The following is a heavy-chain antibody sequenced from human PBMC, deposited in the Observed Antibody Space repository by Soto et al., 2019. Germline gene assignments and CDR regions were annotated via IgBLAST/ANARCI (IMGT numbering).Heavy chain of an antibody. Sequence: GGSLRLSCAASGFTFSSYAMSWVRQAPGKGLEWVSAISGSGGSTYYADSVKGRFTISRDNSKNSLYLQMNSLRAEDTALYYCAKDSAPPYSSGWYFAFDIWGQGTMVTVSS. D-gene: IGHD6-19*01. V-gene: IGHV3-23*01. CDR3: AKDSAPPYSSGWYFAFDI. J-gene: IGHJ3*02. CDR1: GFTFSSYA. CDR2: ISGSGGST.